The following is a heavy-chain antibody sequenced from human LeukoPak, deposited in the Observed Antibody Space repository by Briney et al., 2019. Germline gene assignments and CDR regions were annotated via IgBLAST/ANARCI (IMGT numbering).Heavy chain of an antibody. CDR2: FDPEDAET. V-gene: IGHV1-24*01. CDR3: ATGFGYYYDSSGSRKGNWFDP. Sequence: ASLYHSSVLSGCTLTELSMLLVPQAPGNRREWLRGFDPEDAETIYAQKFQGRVTMTEDTSTDTAYMELSSLRSEDTAVYYCATGFGYYYDSSGSRKGNWFDPWGQGTLVTVSS. CDR1: GCTLTELS. J-gene: IGHJ5*02. D-gene: IGHD3-22*01.